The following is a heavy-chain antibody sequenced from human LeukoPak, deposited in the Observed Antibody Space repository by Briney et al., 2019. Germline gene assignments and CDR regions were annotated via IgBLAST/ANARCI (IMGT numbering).Heavy chain of an antibody. Sequence: GGSLRLSCAASGFTFSSYAMSWVRQAPGKGLEWVSAISGSGGSTYYADSVKGRFTISRDNAKNSLYLQMNSLRAEDTAVYYCARDSVVVVAATYYYYGMDVWGQGTTVTVSS. CDR3: ARDSVVVVAATYYYYGMDV. J-gene: IGHJ6*02. V-gene: IGHV3-23*01. D-gene: IGHD2-15*01. CDR2: ISGSGGST. CDR1: GFTFSSYA.